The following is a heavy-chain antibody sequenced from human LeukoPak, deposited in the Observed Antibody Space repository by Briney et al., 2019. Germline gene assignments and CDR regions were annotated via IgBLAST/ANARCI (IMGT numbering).Heavy chain of an antibody. J-gene: IGHJ4*02. CDR3: ATEHWGPNS. D-gene: IGHD3-16*01. Sequence: ETLSLTCTVSGGSISSRPYYWGWVRQPPGKGLEWLANIKGDGSDENYVDSVKGRFTISRDNAKNSLFLQMSSLRGEDTALYYCATEHWGPNSWGQGTLVTVSS. CDR2: IKGDGSDE. CDR1: GGSISSRPYY. V-gene: IGHV3-7*01.